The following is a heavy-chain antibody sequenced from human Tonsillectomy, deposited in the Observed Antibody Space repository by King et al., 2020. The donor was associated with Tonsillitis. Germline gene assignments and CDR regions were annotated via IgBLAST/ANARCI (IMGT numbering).Heavy chain of an antibody. J-gene: IGHJ4*02. CDR1: GFTFGDYA. D-gene: IGHD6-19*01. CDR2: IRGKTYGETA. Sequence: VQLVESGGGLVQPGRSLRLSCTASGFTFGDYAVTWFRQAPGKGLEWVGLIRGKTYGETADYAASVKGRFTISRDDSKSIAYLQMNSLKTEDTAVYYCTRDFPAVACGLWGQGTLVTVSA. CDR3: TRDFPAVACGL. V-gene: IGHV3-49*03.